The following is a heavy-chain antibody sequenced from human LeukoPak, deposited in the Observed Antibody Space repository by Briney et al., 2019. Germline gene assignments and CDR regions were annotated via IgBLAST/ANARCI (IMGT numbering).Heavy chain of an antibody. V-gene: IGHV3-7*04. CDR3: ARASDVGTIDY. J-gene: IGHJ4*02. CDR1: GFTFGSYW. Sequence: GGSLRLSCAASGFTFGSYWMSWVRQAPGKGLEWVANINEDGSEKYHVDSVKSRFTISRDNAKNSLYLQMDSLTAADTAVYYCARASDVGTIDYWGQGTLVTVSS. D-gene: IGHD7-27*01. CDR2: INEDGSEK.